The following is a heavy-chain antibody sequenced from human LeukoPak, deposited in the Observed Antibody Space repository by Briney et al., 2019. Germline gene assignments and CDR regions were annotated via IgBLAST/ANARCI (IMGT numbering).Heavy chain of an antibody. Sequence: ASVKVSCKASGYPFTTYGITWVRQVPGQGLEWVGWINTYNGNTNYAQKFQGRVIMAADTSTTTASMELRSLRSDDTAVYCCARGSVRGNWFDPWGQGTLVTVSS. D-gene: IGHD3-10*01. J-gene: IGHJ5*02. CDR3: ARGSVRGNWFDP. CDR1: GYPFTTYG. V-gene: IGHV1-18*01. CDR2: INTYNGNT.